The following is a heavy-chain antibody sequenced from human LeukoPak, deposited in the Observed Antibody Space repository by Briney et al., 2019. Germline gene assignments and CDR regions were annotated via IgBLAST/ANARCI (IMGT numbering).Heavy chain of an antibody. CDR3: ARHSNYGDYEVY. CDR1: GGSFSGYY. Sequence: SETLSLTCAVYGGSFSGYYWSWIRQPPGKGLEWIGSIFHSGGPSYNPSLKSRVALSIDRSNNQFSLRLRSVTAADTAVYYCARHSNYGDYEVYWGQGTLVTVSS. CDR2: IFHSGGP. V-gene: IGHV4-34*12. J-gene: IGHJ4*02. D-gene: IGHD4-17*01.